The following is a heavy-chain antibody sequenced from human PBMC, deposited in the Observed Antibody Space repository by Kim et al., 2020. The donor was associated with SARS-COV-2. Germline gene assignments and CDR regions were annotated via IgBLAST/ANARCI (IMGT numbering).Heavy chain of an antibody. Sequence: GGSLRLSCAASGFTFSSYAMSWVRQAPGKGLEWVSAISGSGGSTYYADSVKGRFTISRGNSKNTLYLQMNSLRAEDTAVYYCAKDPREGATTGWFDYWGQGTVVTVSS. J-gene: IGHJ4*02. CDR3: AKDPREGATTGWFDY. D-gene: IGHD1-26*01. V-gene: IGHV3-23*01. CDR1: GFTFSSYA. CDR2: ISGSGGST.